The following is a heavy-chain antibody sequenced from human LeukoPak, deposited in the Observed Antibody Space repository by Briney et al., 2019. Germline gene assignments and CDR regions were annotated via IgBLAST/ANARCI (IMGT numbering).Heavy chain of an antibody. J-gene: IGHJ4*02. Sequence: GRSLRLSCAASGFTFSSYAMHWVRQAPGKGLEWVAVISYDGSNKYYADSVKGRFTISRDNAKNSLYLQMNSLRAEDTAVYYCARGAYRGFDFYWGQGTLVTVSS. D-gene: IGHD3-9*01. V-gene: IGHV3-30-3*01. CDR1: GFTFSSYA. CDR2: ISYDGSNK. CDR3: ARGAYRGFDFY.